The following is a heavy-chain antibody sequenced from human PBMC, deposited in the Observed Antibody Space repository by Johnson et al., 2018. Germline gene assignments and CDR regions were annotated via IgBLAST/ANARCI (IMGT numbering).Heavy chain of an antibody. J-gene: IGHJ3*02. CDR2: ISSNGGRT. CDR1: GFTFSSYA. V-gene: IGHV3-64*01. D-gene: IGHD1-1*01. CDR3: ARGGTSDVFDI. Sequence: VQLVESGGGLVQXGGSXRLXCAASGFTFSSYAMHWVRQAPGKGLEYVSAISSNGGRTYYANSVKGRFTISRDNSKNTLYLQMGSLRAEDMAVYYCARGGTSDVFDIWGQGTTVTVSS.